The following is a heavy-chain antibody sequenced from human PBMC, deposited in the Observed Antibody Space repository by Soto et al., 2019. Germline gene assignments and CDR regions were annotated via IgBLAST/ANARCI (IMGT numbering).Heavy chain of an antibody. Sequence: PGGSLRLSCAASGFAVNVNYMTWVRQAPGKGLEWVSFIYTDGRTFYVDSVKGRFTISREDSENTVYLQMNSLRVEDTAVYYCARDPAVSTECGLDVWGQGTTVTV. CDR1: GFAVNVNY. J-gene: IGHJ6*02. CDR3: ARDPAVSTECGLDV. V-gene: IGHV3-53*01. CDR2: IYTDGRT. D-gene: IGHD4-17*01.